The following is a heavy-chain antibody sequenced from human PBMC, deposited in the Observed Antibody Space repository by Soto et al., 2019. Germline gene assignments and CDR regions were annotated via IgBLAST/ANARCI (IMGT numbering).Heavy chain of an antibody. CDR1: GGSFSGYD. CDR2: INHSGST. J-gene: IGHJ4*02. Sequence: PSETLSLTCAVYGGSFSGYDWSWIRQPPGKGLEWIGEINHSGSTNYNPSLKSRVTISVDTSKNQFSLKLSSVTAADTAVYYCAGTYYYGSGTSRYFDYWGQGTLVTVSS. V-gene: IGHV4-34*01. CDR3: AGTYYYGSGTSRYFDY. D-gene: IGHD3-10*01.